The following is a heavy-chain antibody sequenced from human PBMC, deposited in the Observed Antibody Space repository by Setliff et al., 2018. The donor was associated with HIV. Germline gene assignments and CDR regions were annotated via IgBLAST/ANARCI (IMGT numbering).Heavy chain of an antibody. D-gene: IGHD3-22*01. CDR3: ATEKYFESGGYYVA. V-gene: IGHV1-69*10. Sequence: GASVKVSCKASGYTFSNYYIHWVRQAPGQGLEWMGGIIIGNYAQKFQGRVTITADESTSTAYMELSSLRSEDTAVYYCATEKYFESGGYYVAWGQGTLVTVSS. J-gene: IGHJ5*02. CDR2: IIIG. CDR1: GYTFSNYY.